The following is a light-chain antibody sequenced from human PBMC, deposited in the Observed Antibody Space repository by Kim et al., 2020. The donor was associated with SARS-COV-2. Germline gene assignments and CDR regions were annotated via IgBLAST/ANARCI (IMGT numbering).Light chain of an antibody. CDR1: QSVLYSSNNKNY. J-gene: IGKJ3*01. CDR3: QQYYSTPPIT. Sequence: TINCKSSQSVLYSSNNKNYLAWYQQKPEQPPQLLIYWASTRESGVPDRFSGSGSGTDFTLTISSLQAEDVAVYYCQQYYSTPPITFGPGTKVDIK. CDR2: WAS. V-gene: IGKV4-1*01.